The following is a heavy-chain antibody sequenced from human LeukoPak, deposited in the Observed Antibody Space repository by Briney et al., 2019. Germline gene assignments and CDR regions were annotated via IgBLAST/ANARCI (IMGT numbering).Heavy chain of an antibody. Sequence: KPSETLSLTCTVSGGSVSSGTYYWNWIRQPPGKGLEWIGYIYYSGSTNYNPSLKSRVTISVDTSNNQFSLKLSSVTAADTAIYYCARVTTGGVSDFWGQGTLVTVPS. D-gene: IGHD4-11*01. CDR1: GGSVSSGTYY. CDR2: IYYSGST. V-gene: IGHV4-61*01. J-gene: IGHJ4*02. CDR3: ARVTTGGVSDF.